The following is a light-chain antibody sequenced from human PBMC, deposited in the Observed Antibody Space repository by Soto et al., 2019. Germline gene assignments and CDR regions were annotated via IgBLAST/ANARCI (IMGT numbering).Light chain of an antibody. Sequence: EIVLTQSPATLSLSPGDIATLSCRASQSVSSYLAWYQQKPGQAPRLLIYDASSRATGIPARFSGSGSGTDFTLTISSLEPEDFAVYYCQQRSNWPTFGPGTKVDIK. CDR3: QQRSNWPT. V-gene: IGKV3-11*01. CDR1: QSVSSY. CDR2: DAS. J-gene: IGKJ3*01.